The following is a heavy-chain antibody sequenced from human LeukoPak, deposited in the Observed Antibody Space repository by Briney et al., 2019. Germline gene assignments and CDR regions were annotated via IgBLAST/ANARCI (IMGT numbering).Heavy chain of an antibody. CDR2: ISSEGFT. CDR1: GVAVNSYF. CDR3: ARGRGGD. V-gene: IGHV3-53*01. J-gene: IGHJ4*02. Sequence: GGSLRLSCAVAGVAVNSYFMGWVRQAPGKGLEWVSLISSEGFTYYADSVKGRFTISGDNSKNTLYLQMNSLRAEDTAFYYCARGRGGDWGQGALVTVSS. D-gene: IGHD2-15*01.